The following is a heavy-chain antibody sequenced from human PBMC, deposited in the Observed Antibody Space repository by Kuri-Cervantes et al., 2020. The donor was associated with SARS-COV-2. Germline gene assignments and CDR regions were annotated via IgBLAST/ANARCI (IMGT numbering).Heavy chain of an antibody. CDR3: ARDQFGDFGVVTYDAFDI. Sequence: GGSLRLSCAASGFTFSNSDMNWVRQAPGKGLEWVSSISSSSSYIYYADSVKGRFTISRDNAKNSLYLQMNSLRAEDTAVYYCARDQFGDFGVVTYDAFDIWGQGTMVTVSS. CDR2: ISSSSSYI. J-gene: IGHJ3*02. V-gene: IGHV3-21*01. CDR1: GFTFSNSD. D-gene: IGHD3-3*01.